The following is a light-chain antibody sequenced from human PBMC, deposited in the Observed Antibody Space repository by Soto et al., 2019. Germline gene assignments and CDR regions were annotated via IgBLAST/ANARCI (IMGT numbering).Light chain of an antibody. J-gene: IGKJ1*01. V-gene: IGKV1-27*01. CDR1: QGIFNY. CDR3: QKYNSDPRT. CDR2: AAS. Sequence: DIQMTQSPSSLSASIGDRVTITCRASQGIFNYLAWYQKKPGKVPKLLIYAASTLQSGVPSRFSGSGSGTDFTLTISNLLPEDVATYYCQKYNSDPRTFGQGTKVDIK.